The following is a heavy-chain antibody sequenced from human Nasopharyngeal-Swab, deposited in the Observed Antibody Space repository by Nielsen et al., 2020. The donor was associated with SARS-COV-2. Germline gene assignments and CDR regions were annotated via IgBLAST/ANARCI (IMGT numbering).Heavy chain of an antibody. CDR2: INSDGSST. Sequence: GESLKISCAASGFTFSSYWMHWVRQAPGKGLVWVSRINSDGSSTSYADSVKGRFTISRDNAKNTLYLQMNSLRAEDTGVYYCARDRGSSWYDAPYFDYWGQGTMVTVSS. J-gene: IGHJ4*02. CDR1: GFTFSSYW. V-gene: IGHV3-74*01. CDR3: ARDRGSSWYDAPYFDY. D-gene: IGHD6-13*01.